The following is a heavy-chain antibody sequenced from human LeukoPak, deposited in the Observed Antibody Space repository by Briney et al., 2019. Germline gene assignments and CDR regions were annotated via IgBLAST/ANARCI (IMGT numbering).Heavy chain of an antibody. Sequence: AGGSLRLSCAASGFTFDDYAMHWVRQAPGKGLEWVSGISWNSGSIGYADSVKGRFTNSRDNAKNSLYLQMNSLRAEDTALYYCAKDLDYWGQGTLVTVSS. J-gene: IGHJ4*02. CDR2: ISWNSGSI. V-gene: IGHV3-9*01. CDR3: AKDLDY. CDR1: GFTFDDYA.